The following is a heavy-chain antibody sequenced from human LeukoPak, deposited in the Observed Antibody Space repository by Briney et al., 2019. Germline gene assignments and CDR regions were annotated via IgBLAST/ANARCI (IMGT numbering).Heavy chain of an antibody. Sequence: GGSLRLSCAASGFTFSYAWMSWVRQAPGKGLEWVGRIKSKTDGGTTDYAAPVKGRFTISRDNAKNSLYLQMNSLRAEDTAVYYCAELGITMIGGVWGKGTTVTISS. J-gene: IGHJ6*04. D-gene: IGHD3-10*02. V-gene: IGHV3-15*01. CDR1: GFTFSYAW. CDR3: AELGITMIGGV. CDR2: IKSKTDGGTT.